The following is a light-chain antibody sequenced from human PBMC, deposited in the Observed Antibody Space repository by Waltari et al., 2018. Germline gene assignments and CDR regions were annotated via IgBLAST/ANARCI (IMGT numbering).Light chain of an antibody. Sequence: DIVMTQTPLSLPITPGEPASISCRSSQSLLHSNGNTYLHWYLQKPGQSPQLLIYGGSNRASGVPDRFSGSGSGTEFTLKISKVEAEDVGVYYCGQAIAFPYSFGQGTKVEIK. CDR2: GGS. CDR1: QSLLHSNGNTY. V-gene: IGKV2-40*01. J-gene: IGKJ2*03. CDR3: GQAIAFPYS.